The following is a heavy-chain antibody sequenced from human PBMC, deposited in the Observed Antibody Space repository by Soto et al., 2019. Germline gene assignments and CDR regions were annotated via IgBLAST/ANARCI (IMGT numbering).Heavy chain of an antibody. CDR3: ARSLNADCSCGSCSPGVDNWFDP. CDR1: GYTFTSYD. Sequence: GASVKVSCKASGYTFTSYDINWVRQATGQGFEWMGWMNPNSGNTGYAQKFQGRVTMTRDTSITTAYMELSSLRSEDTAVYYCARSLNADCSCGSCSPGVDNWFDPWGQRTLVTGSS. D-gene: IGHD2-15*01. J-gene: IGHJ5*02. V-gene: IGHV1-8*01. CDR2: MNPNSGNT.